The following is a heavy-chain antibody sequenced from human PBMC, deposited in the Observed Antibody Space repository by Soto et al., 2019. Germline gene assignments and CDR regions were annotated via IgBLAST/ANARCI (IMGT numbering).Heavy chain of an antibody. J-gene: IGHJ6*02. CDR3: ASWSAWNPLYYHGMDV. Sequence: QVHLLQSGAEVKTPGSSLKVSCTVSGGSFTNYSLNWVRHSPGQGLEWRGGIIPLHNTSNYSEKFVGRLSVTADISSSTVYMHLSGLTSGDTATYYGASWSAWNPLYYHGMDVGGHGTTVTVSS. CDR2: IIPLHNTS. D-gene: IGHD1-1*01. V-gene: IGHV1-69*06. CDR1: GGSFTNYS.